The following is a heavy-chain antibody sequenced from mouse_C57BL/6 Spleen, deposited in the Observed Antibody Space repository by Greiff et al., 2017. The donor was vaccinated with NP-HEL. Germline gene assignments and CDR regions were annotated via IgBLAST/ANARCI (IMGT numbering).Heavy chain of an antibody. CDR2: IYPGDGDT. J-gene: IGHJ1*03. D-gene: IGHD6-1*01. Sequence: QVQLQQSGPELVKPGASVKISCKASGYAFSSSWMNWVKQRPGKGLEWIGRIYPGDGDTNYNGKFKGKATLTADKSSSTAYMQLSSLTSEDSAVYCCAREVPSPRYFDVWGTGTTVTVSS. V-gene: IGHV1-82*01. CDR3: AREVPSPRYFDV. CDR1: GYAFSSSW.